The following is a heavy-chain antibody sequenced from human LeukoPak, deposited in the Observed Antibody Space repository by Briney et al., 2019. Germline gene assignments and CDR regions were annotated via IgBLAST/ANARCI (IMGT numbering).Heavy chain of an antibody. J-gene: IGHJ4*02. V-gene: IGHV4-61*02. CDR2: IYTSGST. Sequence: SETLSLTCTVSDGPISSGSYYWSWIRQPAGKGLEWIGRIYTSGSTNYNPSLKSRVTISVDTSKNQFSLKLSSVTAADTAVYYCARVTYYYDDWGQGTLVTVSS. CDR1: DGPISSGSYY. CDR3: ARVTYYYDD.